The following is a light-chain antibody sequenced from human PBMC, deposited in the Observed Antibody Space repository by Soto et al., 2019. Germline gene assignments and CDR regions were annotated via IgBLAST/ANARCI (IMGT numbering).Light chain of an antibody. CDR3: QQSYITPWT. J-gene: IGKJ1*01. CDR1: QDISSS. CDR2: AAS. Sequence: DLQMTQSPSSLSASIGDRVTISCRASQDISSSLNWYQHKSGKAPKLLIYAASGLHSGVPSRFSGSGSGTDFTITISSLQPEDFETYDCQQSYITPWTFGQGTKVDIK. V-gene: IGKV1-39*01.